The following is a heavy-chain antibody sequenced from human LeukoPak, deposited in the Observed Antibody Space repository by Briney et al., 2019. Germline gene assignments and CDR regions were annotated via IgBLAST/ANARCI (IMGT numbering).Heavy chain of an antibody. CDR1: GFTFSSYS. J-gene: IGHJ5*02. Sequence: GGSLRLSCAAPGFTFSSYSMNWVRQAPGKGLEWVSSISSSSSYIYYADSVKGRFTISRDNAKNSLYLQINSLRAEDTAVYYCARDGGPRGGFDPWGQGTLVTVSS. D-gene: IGHD3-16*01. CDR3: ARDGGPRGGFDP. V-gene: IGHV3-21*01. CDR2: ISSSSSYI.